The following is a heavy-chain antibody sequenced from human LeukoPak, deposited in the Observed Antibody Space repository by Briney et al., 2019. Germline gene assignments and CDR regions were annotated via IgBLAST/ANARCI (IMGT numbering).Heavy chain of an antibody. Sequence: GGSLRLSCAASGFTFSSYGMHWVRQAPGKGLEWVAFIRYDGVNTYYADSVKGRFTISRDNSKNTLYLQMNSLRAEDTAVYYRAKDTAMVKIDWGQGTLVTVSS. CDR2: IRYDGVNT. V-gene: IGHV3-30*02. D-gene: IGHD5-18*01. J-gene: IGHJ4*02. CDR1: GFTFSSYG. CDR3: AKDTAMVKID.